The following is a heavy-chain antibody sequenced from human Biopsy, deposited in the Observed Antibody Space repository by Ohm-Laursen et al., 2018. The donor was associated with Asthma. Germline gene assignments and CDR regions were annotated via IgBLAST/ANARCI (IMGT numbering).Heavy chain of an antibody. J-gene: IGHJ4*02. D-gene: IGHD6-19*01. V-gene: IGHV4-59*01. CDR2: VYWTGST. CDR1: GGSISSFY. CDR3: VRAARNEQWLAPFDY. Sequence: PGTLSLTCSVYGGSISSFYWSWIRQSPEKGLEWMGYVYWTGSTNYNPSLKSRIPMSVDTSKNRMFLELTSVTAADTAIYYCVRAARNEQWLAPFDYWGQGKPVTVSS.